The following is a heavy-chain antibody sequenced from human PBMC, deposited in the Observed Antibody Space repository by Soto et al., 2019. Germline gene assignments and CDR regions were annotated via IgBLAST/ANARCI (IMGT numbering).Heavy chain of an antibody. D-gene: IGHD6-19*01. CDR3: ARDGYSSGGYGGYYFDY. CDR1: DFTFSNAW. V-gene: IGHV3-23*01. J-gene: IGHJ4*02. Sequence: GGSLRLSCAASDFTFSNAWINWVRQAPGKGLEWVSAISGSGGSTYYADSVKGRFTISRDNSKNTLYLQMNSLRAEDTAVYYCARDGYSSGGYGGYYFDYWGQGPLVTVSS. CDR2: ISGSGGST.